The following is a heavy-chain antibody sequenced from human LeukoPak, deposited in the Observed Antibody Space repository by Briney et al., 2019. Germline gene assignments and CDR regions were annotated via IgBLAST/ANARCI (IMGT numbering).Heavy chain of an antibody. V-gene: IGHV1-69*04. CDR3: ARDQAGWVAVVPAAMDNWFDP. D-gene: IGHD2-2*01. CDR1: GGTFSSYA. CDR2: IIPIFGIA. J-gene: IGHJ5*02. Sequence: ASVKVSCKASGGTFSSYAISWVRQAPGQGLEWMGRIIPIFGIANYAQKFQGRVTITADKSTSTAYMELSSLRSEDTAVYYCARDQAGWVAVVPAAMDNWFDPWGQGTLVTVSS.